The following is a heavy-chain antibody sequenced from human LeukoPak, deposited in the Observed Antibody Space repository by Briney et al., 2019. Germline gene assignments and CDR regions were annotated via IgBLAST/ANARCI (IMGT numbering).Heavy chain of an antibody. V-gene: IGHV3-11*01. CDR2: ISGGADTI. CDR3: AREMNTAMINLDA. Sequence: GGSLRLSCAASGFTFSDYYMNWIRQTPGKGLEWIAHISGGADTIEYTDSMKGRFTISSDNARNSLFLQMDSLRVEDTAIYYCAREMNTAMINLDAWGQGTPVTVSS. D-gene: IGHD5-18*01. CDR1: GFTFSDYY. J-gene: IGHJ5*02.